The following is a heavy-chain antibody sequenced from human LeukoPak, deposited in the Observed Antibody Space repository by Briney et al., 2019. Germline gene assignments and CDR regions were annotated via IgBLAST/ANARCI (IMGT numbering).Heavy chain of an antibody. Sequence: SETLSLTCAVSGGSFSGYYWSWIRQPPGKGLEWIGEINHSGSTNYIASLESRVTLSVDTSKNQFSLNMNSVTAADTAVYYCARVGPPLLWFGELLGNYYYMDVWGKGTTVTVSS. CDR1: GGSFSGYY. D-gene: IGHD3-10*01. J-gene: IGHJ6*03. V-gene: IGHV4-34*01. CDR2: INHSGST. CDR3: ARVGPPLLWFGELLGNYYYMDV.